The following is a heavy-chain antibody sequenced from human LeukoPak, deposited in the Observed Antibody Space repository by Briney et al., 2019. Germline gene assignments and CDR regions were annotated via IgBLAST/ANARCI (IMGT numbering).Heavy chain of an antibody. D-gene: IGHD6-19*01. Sequence: GGSLRLSCAASGFTVSSNYMSWVRQAPGKGLEWVSVIYSGGSTYYADSVKGRFTISRDNSKNTLYLQMNSLRAEDTAVYYCARELYSSGEGAFDIWGQGTMVTVPS. CDR2: IYSGGST. J-gene: IGHJ3*02. V-gene: IGHV3-53*01. CDR1: GFTVSSNY. CDR3: ARELYSSGEGAFDI.